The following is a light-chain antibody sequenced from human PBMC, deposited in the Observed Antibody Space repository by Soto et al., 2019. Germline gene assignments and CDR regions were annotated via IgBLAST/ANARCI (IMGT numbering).Light chain of an antibody. V-gene: IGKV3-20*01. CDR2: DAS. Sequence: DIVLTQSPGTLSLSPGERATLSCRASQNVRNTYLAWYQQKAGQAPRLLIYDASSLESGVPSRFSGSGSGTEFTLTISSLQPDDFATYYCQQYNSYSRTFGQGTKVDIK. J-gene: IGKJ1*01. CDR1: QNVRNTY. CDR3: QQYNSYSRT.